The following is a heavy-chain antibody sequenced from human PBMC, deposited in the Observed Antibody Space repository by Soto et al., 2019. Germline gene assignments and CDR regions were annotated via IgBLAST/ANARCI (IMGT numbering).Heavy chain of an antibody. J-gene: IGHJ6*03. CDR2: INHSGST. CDR1: GGSFSGYY. V-gene: IGHV4-34*01. CDR3: GSVIFRHPPYYCMDV. D-gene: IGHD3-3*01. Sequence: SETLSLTCAVYGGSFSGYYWSWIRQRPGKGLEWIGEINHSGSTNYNPSLKSRVTISVDTSKNQFSLKLSSVTAADTAVYYCGSVIFRHPPYYCMDVWGKGTTVTVSS.